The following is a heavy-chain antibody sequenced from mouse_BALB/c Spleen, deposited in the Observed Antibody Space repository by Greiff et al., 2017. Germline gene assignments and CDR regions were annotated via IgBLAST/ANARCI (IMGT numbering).Heavy chain of an antibody. D-gene: IGHD1-1*01. CDR1: GYSFTGYY. V-gene: IGHV1S34*01. CDR2: ISCYNGAT. J-gene: IGHJ1*01. CDR3: ARAPYYYGSSYRYFDV. Sequence: LVKTGASVKISCKASGYSFTGYYMHWVKQSHGKSLEWIGYISCYNGATSYNQKFKGKATFTVDTSSSTAYMQFNSLTSEDSAVYYCARAPYYYGSSYRYFDVWGAGTTVTVSS.